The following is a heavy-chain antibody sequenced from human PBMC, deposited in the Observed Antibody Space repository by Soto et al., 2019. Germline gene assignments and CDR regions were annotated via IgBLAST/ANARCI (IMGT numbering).Heavy chain of an antibody. J-gene: IGHJ5*02. CDR1: GGSISSGGYY. CDR3: ARELLPGDCCENWFDP. V-gene: IGHV4-31*03. D-gene: IGHD2-21*02. Sequence: SETLSLTCTVSGGSISSGGYYWSWIRQHPGKGLEWIGYIYYSGSTYYNPSLKSRVTISVDTSKNQFSLKLSSVTAADTAVYYCARELLPGDCCENWFDPWGQGTLVTVSS. CDR2: IYYSGST.